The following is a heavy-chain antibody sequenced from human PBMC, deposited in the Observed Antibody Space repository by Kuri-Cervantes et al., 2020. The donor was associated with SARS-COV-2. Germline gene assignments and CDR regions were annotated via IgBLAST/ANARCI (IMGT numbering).Heavy chain of an antibody. J-gene: IGHJ5*02. CDR3: ARDGAGVAVAGTSNWFDP. CDR2: IYYSGST. D-gene: IGHD6-19*01. CDR1: GGSISSYY. V-gene: IGHV4-59*01. Sequence: ESLKISCTVSGGSISSYYWSWIRQPPGKGLEWSGYIYYSGSTNYNPSLKSRVTISVDTSKNQFSLKLSSVTAADTAVYYCARDGAGVAVAGTSNWFDPWGQGTLVTVSS.